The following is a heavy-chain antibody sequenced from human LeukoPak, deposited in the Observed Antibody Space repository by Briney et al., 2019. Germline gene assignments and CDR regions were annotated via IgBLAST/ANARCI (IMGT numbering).Heavy chain of an antibody. CDR1: GGSISSGGYY. CDR2: IYHSGST. Sequence: PSQTLSLTCTVSGGSISSGGYYWSWIRQPPGKGLEWIGYIYHSGSTYYNPSLKSRVTISVDRSKNQFSLKLSSVTAADTAVYYCATYDRARGFDYWGQGTLVTVSS. D-gene: IGHD3-9*01. J-gene: IGHJ4*02. CDR3: ATYDRARGFDY. V-gene: IGHV4-30-2*01.